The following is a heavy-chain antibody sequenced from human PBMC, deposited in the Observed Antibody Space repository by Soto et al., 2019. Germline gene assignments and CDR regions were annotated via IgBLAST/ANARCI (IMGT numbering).Heavy chain of an antibody. CDR2: IYYSGST. V-gene: IGHV4-59*08. J-gene: IGHJ4*02. Sequence: PSETLSLTCTVSGGSISSYYWSWIRQPPGKGLEWIGYIYYSGSTNYNPSIKSRVTISVDTSKNQFSLKLSSVTAADTAVYYCARRYSSSFDFWGQGTLVTVSS. D-gene: IGHD6-13*01. CDR1: GGSISSYY. CDR3: ARRYSSSFDF.